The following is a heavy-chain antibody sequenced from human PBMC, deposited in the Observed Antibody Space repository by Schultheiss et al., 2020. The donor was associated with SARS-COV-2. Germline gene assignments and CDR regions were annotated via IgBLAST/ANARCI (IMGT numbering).Heavy chain of an antibody. Sequence: GGSLRLSCAASGFTFSSYGMHWVRQAPGKGLEWVSAISGSGGSTYYADSVKGRFTISRDNSKNTLYLQMNSLRAEDTAVYYCAKGAYYYDSSPAFDIWGQGTMVTVSS. D-gene: IGHD3-22*01. J-gene: IGHJ3*02. CDR1: GFTFSSYG. V-gene: IGHV3-23*01. CDR3: AKGAYYYDSSPAFDI. CDR2: ISGSGGST.